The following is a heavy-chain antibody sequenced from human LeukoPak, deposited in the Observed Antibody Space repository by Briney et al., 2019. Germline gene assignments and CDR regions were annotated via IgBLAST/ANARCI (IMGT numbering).Heavy chain of an antibody. CDR1: GFTFSDYY. J-gene: IGHJ4*02. CDR2: ISSSGST. V-gene: IGHV3-11*01. Sequence: PGGSLRLSCAASGFTFSDYYMSWIRQAPGKGLEWVSYISSSGSTYYADSVKGRFTISRDNAKNSLYLQMNSLRAEDTAVYYCAGVHRAFDYWGQGTLVTVSS. CDR3: AGVHRAFDY.